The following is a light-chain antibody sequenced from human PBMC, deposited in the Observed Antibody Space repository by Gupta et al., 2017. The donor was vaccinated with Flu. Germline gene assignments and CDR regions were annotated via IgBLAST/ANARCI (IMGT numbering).Light chain of an antibody. V-gene: IGLV10-54*04. CDR2: SNN. J-gene: IGLJ3*02. CDR3: SAWDSSHNAWV. Sequence: QSGLTQPPSVAKGLRQTATRTCTGNSNNVGNEGAAWLQQHQGHPPKLLSYSNNNRPSGISERFSTSRSGTTASLTITGVQPEDEADYYCSAWDSSHNAWVFGGGTKLTVL. CDR1: SNNVGNEG.